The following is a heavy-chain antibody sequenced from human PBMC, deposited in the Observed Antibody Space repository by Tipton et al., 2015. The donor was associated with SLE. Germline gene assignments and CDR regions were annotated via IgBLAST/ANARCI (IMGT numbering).Heavy chain of an antibody. CDR2: IYYSGST. Sequence: TLSLTCTVSGGSISSYYWSWIRQHPGKGLEWIGYIYYSGSTYYNPSLKSRVTISVDTSKNQFSLKLSSVTAADTAVYYCARHPPRGGSGYALDNWGQGTLVTVSS. D-gene: IGHD5-12*01. V-gene: IGHV4-59*01. CDR1: GGSISSYY. J-gene: IGHJ4*02. CDR3: ARHPPRGGSGYALDN.